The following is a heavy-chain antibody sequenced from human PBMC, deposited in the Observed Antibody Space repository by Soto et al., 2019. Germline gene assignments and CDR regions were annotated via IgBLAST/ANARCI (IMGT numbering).Heavy chain of an antibody. Sequence: SETRCLTCAVSGGSISSSNWWGWVRQPPGKGLEWIGEIYHSGSTNYNPSLKSRVTISVDKSKNQFSLKLSSVTAADTAVYYCARVVGGYYYGMDGWGQGTTVTVSS. V-gene: IGHV4-4*02. CDR2: IYHSGST. D-gene: IGHD2-2*01. CDR1: GGSISSSNW. CDR3: ARVVGGYYYGMDG. J-gene: IGHJ6*02.